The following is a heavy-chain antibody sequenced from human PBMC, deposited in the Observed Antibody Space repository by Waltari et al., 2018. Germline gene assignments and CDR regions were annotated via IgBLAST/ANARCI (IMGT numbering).Heavy chain of an antibody. Sequence: EVQLLESGGGLVQPGGSLRLSCAASGFTFSSYAMNWDRQAPGKGLEWVSAIIGSGSSTNYADSVKGRFAISRDNSRNTLYLQMDSLRAEDTAVYFCASRSYTYGFDHWGQGTLVTVSS. CDR1: GFTFSSYA. CDR3: ASRSYTYGFDH. J-gene: IGHJ4*02. V-gene: IGHV3-23*01. CDR2: IIGSGSST. D-gene: IGHD5-18*01.